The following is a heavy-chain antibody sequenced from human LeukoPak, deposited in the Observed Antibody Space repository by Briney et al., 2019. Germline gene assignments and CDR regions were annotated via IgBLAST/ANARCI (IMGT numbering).Heavy chain of an antibody. CDR1: GDSISSYY. CDR2: IYYSGST. Sequence: SETLSLTCTVSGDSISSYYWSWIRQPPGKGLEWIGYIYYSGSTDYNPSPKSRVTISVDTSKNQFSLNPSSVTAADTAVYYCARVVGYCSSTTCYADAFDIWGQGTMVTVSS. CDR3: ARVVGYCSSTTCYADAFDI. J-gene: IGHJ3*02. D-gene: IGHD2-2*01. V-gene: IGHV4-59*01.